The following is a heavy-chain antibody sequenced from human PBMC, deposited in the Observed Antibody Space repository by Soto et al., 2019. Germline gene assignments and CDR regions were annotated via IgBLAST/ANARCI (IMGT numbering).Heavy chain of an antibody. D-gene: IGHD2-21*02. V-gene: IGHV4-59*01. CDR3: AREGPIYCGGDCYSP. CDR2: IYYTGST. CDR1: GGSIRSYY. Sequence: QVQLQESGPGLVKPSETLSLTCTVSGGSIRSYYWTWIRQPPGKGLEWIGYIYYTGSTNYNPSLKSRVTISVDTSKSQFSLKLTSVTAADTAVYYSAREGPIYCGGDCYSPWGQGTLVTVSS. J-gene: IGHJ5*02.